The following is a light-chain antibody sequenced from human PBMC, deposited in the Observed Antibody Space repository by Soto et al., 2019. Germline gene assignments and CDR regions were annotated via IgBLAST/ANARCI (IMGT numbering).Light chain of an antibody. CDR1: QSVSTH. V-gene: IGKV3-15*01. J-gene: IGKJ1*01. Sequence: EIVMTQSPATLSVSPGERATLSCRASQSVSTHLAWYQHKPGQAPRLLMYGASNRDTGVPARFSGSWSGTEFTLTISSLQSEDFAVYYCQQYDSWPRTFGQGTKVEIK. CDR2: GAS. CDR3: QQYDSWPRT.